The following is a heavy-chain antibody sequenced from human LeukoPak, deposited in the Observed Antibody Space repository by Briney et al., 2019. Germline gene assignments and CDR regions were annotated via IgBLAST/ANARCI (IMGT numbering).Heavy chain of an antibody. CDR3: ARDRALWFGDSDYGMDV. Sequence: GASVKVSCKASGYTFTGYYMHWVRQAPGQGLEWMGWINPNSGGTNYAQKFQGRVTMTRDTSISTAYMELSRLRSDDTAVYYCARDRALWFGDSDYGMDVWGQGTTVTVSS. V-gene: IGHV1-2*02. CDR2: INPNSGGT. CDR1: GYTFTGYY. J-gene: IGHJ6*02. D-gene: IGHD3-10*01.